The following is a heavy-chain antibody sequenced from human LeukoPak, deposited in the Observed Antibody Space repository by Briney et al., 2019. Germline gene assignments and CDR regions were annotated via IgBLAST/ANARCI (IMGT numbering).Heavy chain of an antibody. CDR2: IKQDGSKK. J-gene: IGHJ4*02. CDR3: AKRYCSGTSCSYFDY. D-gene: IGHD2-2*01. CDR1: GFPFSSYW. Sequence: GGSLRLSCVASGFPFSSYWMTWVRQAPGKGLEWVANIKQDGSKKSYVDSVKGRFTISRDNSKNTLYVQMNSLRAEDTAVYYCAKRYCSGTSCSYFDYWGQGTLVTVSS. V-gene: IGHV3-7*03.